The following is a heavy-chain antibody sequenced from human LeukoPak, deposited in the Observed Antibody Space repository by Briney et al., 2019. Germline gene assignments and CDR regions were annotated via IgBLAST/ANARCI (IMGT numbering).Heavy chain of an antibody. V-gene: IGHV4-4*07. CDR3: ARHIVVVIAQTNWFDP. Sequence: SETLSLTCTVSGGSISSYYWSWIRQPAGKGLEWIGRIYTSGSTNYNPSLKSRVTMSVDTSKNQFSLKLSSVTAADTAVYYCARHIVVVIAQTNWFDPWGQGTLVTVSS. CDR1: GGSISSYY. J-gene: IGHJ5*02. CDR2: IYTSGST. D-gene: IGHD2-21*01.